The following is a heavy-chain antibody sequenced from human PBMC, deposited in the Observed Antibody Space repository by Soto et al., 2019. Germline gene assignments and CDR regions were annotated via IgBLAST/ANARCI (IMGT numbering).Heavy chain of an antibody. V-gene: IGHV3-7*01. D-gene: IGHD3-3*01. CDR1: GFTFSSYW. Sequence: PGGSLRLSCAASGFTFSSYWMSWVRQAPGKRLEWVANIKQDGSEKYYVDSVKGRFTISRDNAKNSLYLQMNSLRAEDTAVYYCARESYYDFWSGYSQPPDNWFDPWGQGTLVTVSS. J-gene: IGHJ5*02. CDR3: ARESYYDFWSGYSQPPDNWFDP. CDR2: IKQDGSEK.